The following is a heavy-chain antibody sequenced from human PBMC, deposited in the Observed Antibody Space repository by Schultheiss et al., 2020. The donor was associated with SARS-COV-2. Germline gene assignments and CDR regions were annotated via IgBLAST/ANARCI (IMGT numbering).Heavy chain of an antibody. CDR2: IYYSGST. CDR1: GGSISSYY. J-gene: IGHJ2*01. D-gene: IGHD2-15*01. V-gene: IGHV4-59*04. CDR3: ARQGYCSGGSCYSDRWYFDL. Sequence: SQTLSLTCTVSGGSISSYYWSWIRQPAGKGLEWIGSIYYSGSTYYNPSLKSRVTISVDTSKNQFSLKLSSVTAADTAVYYCARQGYCSGGSCYSDRWYFDLWGRGTLVTVSS.